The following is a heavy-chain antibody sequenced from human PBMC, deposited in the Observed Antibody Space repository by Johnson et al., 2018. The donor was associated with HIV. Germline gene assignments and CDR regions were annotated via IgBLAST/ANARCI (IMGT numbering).Heavy chain of an antibody. D-gene: IGHD3-9*01. J-gene: IGHJ3*02. Sequence: QVQLVESGGGVVQPGRSLRLSCAASGFTFSSYGMHWVRQAPGKGLEWVAVIWYDGSNKYYADSVKGRFTISRDNSKNTLYLQMNSLRAEDTAVDYCAKEKTRMSITIFFAFDIWGQGTMVTVSS. CDR3: AKEKTRMSITIFFAFDI. CDR1: GFTFSSYG. CDR2: IWYDGSNK. V-gene: IGHV3-33*06.